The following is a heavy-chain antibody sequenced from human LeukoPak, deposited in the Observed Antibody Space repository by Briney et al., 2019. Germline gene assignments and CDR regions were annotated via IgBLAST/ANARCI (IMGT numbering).Heavy chain of an antibody. CDR2: ISSSSSYI. Sequence: AGGSLRLSCAASGFTFSSYSMNWVRQAPGKGLEWVSSISSSSSYIYYADSVKGRFTISRDNAKNSLYLQMNSLRAEDTAVYYCAREVRDGYNYRDYFDYWGQGTLVTVSS. CDR1: GFTFSSYS. CDR3: AREVRDGYNYRDYFDY. V-gene: IGHV3-21*01. J-gene: IGHJ4*02. D-gene: IGHD5-24*01.